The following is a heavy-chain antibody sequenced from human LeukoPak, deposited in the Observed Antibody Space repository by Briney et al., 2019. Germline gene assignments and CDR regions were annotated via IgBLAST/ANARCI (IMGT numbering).Heavy chain of an antibody. J-gene: IGHJ4*02. CDR2: INHSGIT. CDR3: AREGSYYGSGSPPLDH. Sequence: SETPSLTCAVYGGAFSDYYWSWIRQPPGKGLEWLGEINHSGITNYNPSLKSRVTISVDPSKNQFSLKLTSVTAADTAVYYCAREGSYYGSGSPPLDHWGQGTLVTVSS. D-gene: IGHD3-10*01. CDR1: GGAFSDYY. V-gene: IGHV4-34*01.